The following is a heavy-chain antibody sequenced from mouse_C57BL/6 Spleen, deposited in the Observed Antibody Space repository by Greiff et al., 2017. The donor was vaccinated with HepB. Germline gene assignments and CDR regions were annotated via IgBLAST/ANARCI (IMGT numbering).Heavy chain of an antibody. Sequence: QVQLQQSGAELARPGASVKLSCKASGYTFTSYGISWVKQRTGQGLEWIGEIYPRSGNTYYNEKFKGKATLTADKSSSTAYMELRSLTSEDSAVYFCARSSSGRYYFDYWGQGTTLTVSS. CDR3: ARSSSGRYYFDY. V-gene: IGHV1-81*01. CDR1: GYTFTSYG. D-gene: IGHD3-2*02. CDR2: IYPRSGNT. J-gene: IGHJ2*01.